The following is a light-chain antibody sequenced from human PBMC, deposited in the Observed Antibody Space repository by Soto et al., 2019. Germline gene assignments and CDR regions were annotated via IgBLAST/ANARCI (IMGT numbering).Light chain of an antibody. CDR1: QSVSSSY. Sequence: EIVLTQSPGTLSLSPGERATRSCRASQSVSSSYLAWYQQKPGQAPRLLIYGASSRATGIPDRFSGSGSGTAFTLTISRLEPEDFAVYYCQQYGSSPGKFGQGTKV. V-gene: IGKV3-20*01. J-gene: IGKJ1*01. CDR3: QQYGSSPGK. CDR2: GAS.